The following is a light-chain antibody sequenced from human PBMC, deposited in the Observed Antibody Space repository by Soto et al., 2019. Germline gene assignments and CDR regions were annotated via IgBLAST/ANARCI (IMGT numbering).Light chain of an antibody. CDR1: QGFSSA. V-gene: IGKV1-13*02. CDR2: DAS. CDR3: QQFYTYPLT. Sequence: AIQLTRSPSSLSASVGDRVTITCRASQGFSSALAWYQQKPGKTPKLLIYDASSLESGVPSRFSGSGSGTDFTLTISCLQPEDFATYYCQQFYTYPLTFGGGTKVDIK. J-gene: IGKJ4*01.